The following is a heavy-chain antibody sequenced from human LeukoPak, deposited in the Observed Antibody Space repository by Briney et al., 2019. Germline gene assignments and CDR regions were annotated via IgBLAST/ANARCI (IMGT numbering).Heavy chain of an antibody. D-gene: IGHD3-9*01. CDR1: GYTFAGYY. Sequence: GASVKVSCKASGYTFAGYYMHWVRQAPGQGLEWMGWINPNSGGTNYAQKFQGRVTMTRDTSISTAYMELSRLRSDDTAVYYCARVYAARDILTGYHKYYFDYWGQGTLVTVSS. V-gene: IGHV1-2*02. CDR3: ARVYAARDILTGYHKYYFDY. J-gene: IGHJ4*02. CDR2: INPNSGGT.